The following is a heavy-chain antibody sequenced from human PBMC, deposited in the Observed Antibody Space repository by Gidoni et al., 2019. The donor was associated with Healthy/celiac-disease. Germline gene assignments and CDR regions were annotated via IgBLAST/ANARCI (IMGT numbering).Heavy chain of an antibody. V-gene: IGHV4-34*01. Sequence: QVQLQQWGAGLLKPSETLSLTCAVYGGSFSGYYWSWIRQPPGKGLEWIGEINHSGSTNYNPSLKSRVTISVDTSKNQFSLKLSSVTAADTAVYYCARARSSGYYPLDYWGQGTLVTVSS. CDR3: ARARSSGYYPLDY. CDR2: INHSGST. CDR1: GGSFSGYY. J-gene: IGHJ4*02. D-gene: IGHD3-22*01.